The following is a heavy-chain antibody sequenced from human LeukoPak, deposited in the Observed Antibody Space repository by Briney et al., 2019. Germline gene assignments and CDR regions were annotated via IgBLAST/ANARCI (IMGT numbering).Heavy chain of an antibody. D-gene: IGHD4-17*01. Sequence: PGGSLRLPCAASGFTFSSYAMHWVRQAPGKGLEWVAVISDDGSNTYYADSVKGRCTISRDNSKNTLYLQMNSLGAEDTAVYYRARDHPDYGAYRRPLDYWGQGTLVTVSS. CDR1: GFTFSSYA. CDR3: ARDHPDYGAYRRPLDY. J-gene: IGHJ4*02. V-gene: IGHV3-30*04. CDR2: ISDDGSNT.